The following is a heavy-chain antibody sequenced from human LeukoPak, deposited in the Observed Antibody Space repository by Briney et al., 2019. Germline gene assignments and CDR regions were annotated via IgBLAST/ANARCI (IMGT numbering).Heavy chain of an antibody. CDR2: ISSSSSYI. CDR1: GFTFSTYS. Sequence: GGSLRLSCATSGFTFSTYSMNWVRQAPGKGLEWVSSISSSSSYIYYADSVKGRFTISRDNAKNSLYLQMNSLRAEDTASYYCARSPRYSRLNRGWGQGTLVTVSS. J-gene: IGHJ4*02. V-gene: IGHV3-21*01. D-gene: IGHD6-13*01. CDR3: ARSPRYSRLNRG.